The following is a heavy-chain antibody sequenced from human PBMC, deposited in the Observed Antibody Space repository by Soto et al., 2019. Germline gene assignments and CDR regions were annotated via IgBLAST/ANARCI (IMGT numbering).Heavy chain of an antibody. D-gene: IGHD5-12*01. Sequence: GASVKVSCKASGGTFSSYAISWVRQAPGQGLEWMGGIIPIFGTANYAQKFQGRVTITADKSTSTAYMELSSLRSEDTAVYYCATPRNIEMATIPYYYYYGMDVWGQGTTVTVSS. CDR1: GGTFSSYA. CDR3: ATPRNIEMATIPYYYYYGMDV. V-gene: IGHV1-69*06. J-gene: IGHJ6*02. CDR2: IIPIFGTA.